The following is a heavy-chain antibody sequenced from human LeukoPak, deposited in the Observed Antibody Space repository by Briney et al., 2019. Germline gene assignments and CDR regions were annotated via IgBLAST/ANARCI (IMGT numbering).Heavy chain of an antibody. CDR2: ISSSSSYI. CDR3: ARDPTSGIAVGCMDV. Sequence: GGSLRLSCAASGFTFSSYSMNWVRQAPGKGLEWVSSISSSSSYIYYADSVKGRFTISRDNAKNSLYLQMNSLRAEDTAVYYCARDPTSGIAVGCMDVWGQGTTVTVSS. J-gene: IGHJ6*02. D-gene: IGHD6-19*01. V-gene: IGHV3-21*01. CDR1: GFTFSSYS.